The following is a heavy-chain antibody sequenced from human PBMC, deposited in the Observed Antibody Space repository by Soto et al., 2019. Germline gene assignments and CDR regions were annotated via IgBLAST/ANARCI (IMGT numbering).Heavy chain of an antibody. J-gene: IGHJ3*02. CDR3: ARDRASLRYGGDAFDI. V-gene: IGHV1-18*04. Sequence: GASVKVSCKASGYTFTSYGISWVRQAPGQGLEWMGWISAYNGNTNYAQKLQGRVTMTTDTSTSTAYMELRSLRSDDTAVYYCARDRASLRYGGDAFDIWGQGTMVTVSS. CDR2: ISAYNGNT. CDR1: GYTFTSYG. D-gene: IGHD4-17*01.